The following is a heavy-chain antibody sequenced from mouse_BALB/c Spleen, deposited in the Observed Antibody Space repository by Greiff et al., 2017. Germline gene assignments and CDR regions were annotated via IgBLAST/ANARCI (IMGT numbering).Heavy chain of an antibody. CDR3: TANWDGFAY. CDR2: IRLKSNNYAT. J-gene: IGHJ3*01. Sequence: EVKLMESGGGLVQPGGSMKLSCVASGFTFSNYWMNWVRQSPEKGLEWVAEIRLKSNNYATHYAESVKGRFTISRDDSKSSVYLQMNNLRAEDTGIYYCTANWDGFAYWGQGTLVTVSA. D-gene: IGHD4-1*02. V-gene: IGHV6-6*02. CDR1: GFTFSNYW.